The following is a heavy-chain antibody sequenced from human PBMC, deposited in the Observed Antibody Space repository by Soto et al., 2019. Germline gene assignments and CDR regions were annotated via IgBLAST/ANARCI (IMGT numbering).Heavy chain of an antibody. Sequence: QVQLQESGPGLVKPSGTLSLTCAVSGGSISSSNWWSWVRQPQGKGLVWIGEIYHSGSTNYNPSLKSRVNISVDKSKNQFSLKLSSVTAADTAVYYCAYAPSVATTWFDPWGQGTLVTVSS. CDR2: IYHSGST. J-gene: IGHJ5*02. CDR1: GGSISSSNW. V-gene: IGHV4-4*02. CDR3: AYAPSVATTWFDP. D-gene: IGHD1-1*01.